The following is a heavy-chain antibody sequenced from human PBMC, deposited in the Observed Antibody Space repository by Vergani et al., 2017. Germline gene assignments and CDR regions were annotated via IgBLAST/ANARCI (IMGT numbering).Heavy chain of an antibody. CDR3: ASGKIEGP. Sequence: QVQLVESGGGLVKPGGSLRLSCAASGFSFSDHYMTWIRQAPGKGLEWVSYISNSGNTIEYADSVKGRFSISRDNAKSSLFLQMDSLRAEDTAVYYCASGKIEGPWGQGTLVTVSS. D-gene: IGHD1-14*01. V-gene: IGHV3-11*04. J-gene: IGHJ5*02. CDR2: ISNSGNTI. CDR1: GFSFSDHY.